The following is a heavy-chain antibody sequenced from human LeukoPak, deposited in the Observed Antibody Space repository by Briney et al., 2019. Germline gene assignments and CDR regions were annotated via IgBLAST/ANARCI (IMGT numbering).Heavy chain of an antibody. D-gene: IGHD6-13*01. CDR1: GGSFSGYY. V-gene: IGHV4-34*01. CDR2: INHSGST. J-gene: IGHJ4*02. Sequence: SETLSLTCAVYGGSFSGYYWSWIRQPPGKGLEWIGEINHSGSTNYNPSLKSRVTISVDTSKNQFSLKLSSVAAADTAVYYCARGPDMAAVGYYWGQGTLVTVSS. CDR3: ARGPDMAAVGYY.